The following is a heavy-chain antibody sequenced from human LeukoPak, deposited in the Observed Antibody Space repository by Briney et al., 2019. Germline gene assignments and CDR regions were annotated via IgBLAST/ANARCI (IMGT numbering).Heavy chain of an antibody. CDR1: GFTFSSYS. CDR3: ARERHSSTYDAFDI. J-gene: IGHJ3*02. D-gene: IGHD6-13*01. V-gene: IGHV3-21*01. Sequence: PGGSLRLSCAASGFTFSSYSMNWVRQAPGKGLESVSCISSSSSYIYYADSVKGRFTLSRDNAKNSLYLQMNSLRAEDTAVYYCARERHSSTYDAFDIWGQGTMVTVSS. CDR2: ISSSSSYI.